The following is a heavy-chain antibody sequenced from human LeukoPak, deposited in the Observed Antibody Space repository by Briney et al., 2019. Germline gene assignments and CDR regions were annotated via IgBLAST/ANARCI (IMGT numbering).Heavy chain of an antibody. CDR2: IYYREYRGST. D-gene: IGHD2-2*01. Sequence: PSESLSLTCTVSGGSISNYFWSWIRQPPGKGLEWIGNIYYREYRGSTSYNPSRKSRVTISVDNSKNQYSLRLSSVTAADTAVYYCARYALESTKHFDCWGQGILVTVSS. V-gene: IGHV4-59*08. CDR1: GGSISNYF. J-gene: IGHJ4*02. CDR3: ARYALESTKHFDC.